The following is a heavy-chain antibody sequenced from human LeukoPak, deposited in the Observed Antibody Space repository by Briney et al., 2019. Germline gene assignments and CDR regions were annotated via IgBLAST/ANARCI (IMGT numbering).Heavy chain of an antibody. J-gene: IGHJ3*02. D-gene: IGHD3-10*01. Sequence: GGSLRLSCAASGFTFSSYGMHWVRQAPGKGLEWVAFIRYDGSNKYYADSVKGRFTISRDNSMNTLYLQMNSLRAEDTAVYYCAKDEARFGEMSAFDIWGQGTMVTVSS. CDR3: AKDEARFGEMSAFDI. V-gene: IGHV3-30*02. CDR2: IRYDGSNK. CDR1: GFTFSSYG.